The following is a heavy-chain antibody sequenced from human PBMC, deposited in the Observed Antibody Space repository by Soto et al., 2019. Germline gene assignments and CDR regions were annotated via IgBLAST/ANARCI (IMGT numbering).Heavy chain of an antibody. J-gene: IGHJ4*02. CDR1: GYSFTTYW. CDR3: ARKVTSSRWSYFEN. CDR2: IYPPNSDT. V-gene: IGHV5-51*03. D-gene: IGHD6-13*01. Sequence: EVQLVQSAAEVKKPGESLKISCQGSGYSFTTYWIGWVRQTPGKGLEWMGIIYPPNSDTKYNPSFQGQITISVDKSISSAFLPWSSLEASDTAMYYCARKVTSSRWSYFENWGQGTLVTVSS.